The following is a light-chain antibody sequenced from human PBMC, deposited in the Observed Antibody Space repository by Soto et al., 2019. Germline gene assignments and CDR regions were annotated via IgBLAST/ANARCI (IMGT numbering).Light chain of an antibody. CDR1: ISNLGSNF. CDR2: RND. Sequence: QSVLTQPPSASGTPGQRVIISCSGSISNLGSNFVFWYQQLPGAAPKLLISRNDQRPSGVPDRFSGSKSGNSASLAISGLRSEDEADYHCAAWDDSLRGVVFGGGTKLTVL. CDR3: AAWDDSLRGVV. J-gene: IGLJ3*02. V-gene: IGLV1-47*01.